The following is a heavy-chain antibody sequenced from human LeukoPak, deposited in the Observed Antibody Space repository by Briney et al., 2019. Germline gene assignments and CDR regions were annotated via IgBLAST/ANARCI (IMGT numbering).Heavy chain of an antibody. CDR3: ARAATAVYAPDY. J-gene: IGHJ4*02. V-gene: IGHV3-30*03. CDR2: ISYDGSNK. D-gene: IGHD2-8*01. Sequence: GGSLRLSCAASGFTFSSYGMHWVRQAPGKGLEWVAVISYDGSNKYYADSVRGRFTISRDNSKNTLYLQMNSLRAEDTAVYYCARAATAVYAPDYWGQGTLVTVSS. CDR1: GFTFSSYG.